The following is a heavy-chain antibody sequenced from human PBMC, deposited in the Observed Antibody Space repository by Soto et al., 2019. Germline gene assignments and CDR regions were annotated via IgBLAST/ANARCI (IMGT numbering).Heavy chain of an antibody. Sequence: QVQLVESGGGVVQPGRSLRLSCAASGFTFSSYAMHWVRQAPGKGLEWVAVISYDGSNKYYADSVKGRFTISRDNSKKTLYLQMNSLRAEDTAVYYCARDITTATHTIFGVVIQPYYYYYGMDVWGQGTTVTVSS. V-gene: IGHV3-30-3*01. J-gene: IGHJ6*02. CDR1: GFTFSSYA. D-gene: IGHD3-3*01. CDR2: ISYDGSNK. CDR3: ARDITTATHTIFGVVIQPYYYYYGMDV.